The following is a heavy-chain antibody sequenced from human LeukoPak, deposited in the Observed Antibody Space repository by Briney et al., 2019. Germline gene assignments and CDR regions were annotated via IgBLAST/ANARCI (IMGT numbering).Heavy chain of an antibody. CDR3: TRWDGTEIDY. D-gene: IGHD1-26*01. J-gene: IGHJ4*02. Sequence: GGSLRLSCTASGFTFGDYAVSWFRQAPGKGLEWIGFIRSQIYGGTPEYAASVKGRFTISRIDSKSIASLHMDSLKTEDTAVYYCTRWDGTEIDYWGQGTLVTVS. CDR2: IRSQIYGGTP. CDR1: GFTFGDYA. V-gene: IGHV3-49*03.